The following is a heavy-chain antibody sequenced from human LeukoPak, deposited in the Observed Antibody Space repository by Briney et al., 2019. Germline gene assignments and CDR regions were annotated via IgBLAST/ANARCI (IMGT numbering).Heavy chain of an antibody. J-gene: IGHJ6*03. CDR1: GGSISSSSYY. D-gene: IGHD1-26*01. CDR2: IYYSGST. CDR3: AREDSGSYYSLGYYYYYYMDV. V-gene: IGHV4-39*07. Sequence: PSETLSLTCTVSGGSISSSSYYWGWIRQPPGKGLEWIGSIYYSGSTYYNPSLKSRVTISVDTSKNQFSLKLSSVTAADTAVYYCAREDSGSYYSLGYYYYYYMDVWGKGTTVTVSS.